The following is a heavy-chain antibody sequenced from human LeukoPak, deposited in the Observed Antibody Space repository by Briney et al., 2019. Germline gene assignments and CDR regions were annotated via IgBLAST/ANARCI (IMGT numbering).Heavy chain of an antibody. D-gene: IGHD3-10*01. Sequence: ASVKVSCKASGGTFSSYAISWVRQAPGQGLEWMGGIIPIFGTANYAQKFQGRVTITTDESTSTAYMELSSLRSEDTAVYYCARDEVRGVIDHDAFDIWGQGTMVTVSS. V-gene: IGHV1-69*05. CDR2: IIPIFGTA. J-gene: IGHJ3*02. CDR3: ARDEVRGVIDHDAFDI. CDR1: GGTFSSYA.